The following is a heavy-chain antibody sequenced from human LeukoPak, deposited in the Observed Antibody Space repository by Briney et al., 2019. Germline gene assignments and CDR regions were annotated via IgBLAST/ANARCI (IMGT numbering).Heavy chain of an antibody. V-gene: IGHV3-23*01. CDR3: AKGAQYSLGWFDP. CDR2: ISGSGHNT. D-gene: IGHD5-18*01. Sequence: GGSLRLSCAASGFTFSNYGMNWVRQAPGKGLEWVSAISGSGHNTYYADSVKGRFTISRDNSKNTLYLQMNSLRAEDTAVYYCAKGAQYSLGWFDPWGQGTLVTVSS. J-gene: IGHJ5*02. CDR1: GFTFSNYG.